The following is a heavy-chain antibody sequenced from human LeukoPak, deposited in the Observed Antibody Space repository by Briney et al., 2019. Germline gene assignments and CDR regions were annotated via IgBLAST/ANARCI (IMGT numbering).Heavy chain of an antibody. D-gene: IGHD6-13*01. CDR2: IYYSGST. V-gene: IGHV4-39*01. Sequence: KPSETLSLTCTVSGGSISSSSYYWGWIRQPPGKGLEWIGSIYYSGSTYYNPSLKSRVTISVDTSKNQFSLKLSSVTAADTAVYYCAGIAAAGMYYYYYYMDVWGKGTTVTVSS. CDR1: GGSISSSSYY. J-gene: IGHJ6*03. CDR3: AGIAAAGMYYYYYYMDV.